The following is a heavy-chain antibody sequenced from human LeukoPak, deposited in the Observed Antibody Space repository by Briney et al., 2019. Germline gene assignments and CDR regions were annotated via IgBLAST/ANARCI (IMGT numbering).Heavy chain of an antibody. CDR1: GDSISGYY. V-gene: IGHV4-4*07. D-gene: IGHD6-19*01. CDR2: IYTSGTTNYNT. CDR3: ARRLSSGSQMDY. J-gene: IGHJ4*02. Sequence: SETLSLTCTVSGDSISGYYWSWIRQPAGKGLEWIGRIYTSGTTNYNTNYNPSLKSRVTMSVDTSKNQLSLKLSSVTAADTAVYYCARRLSSGSQMDYWGQGTLVTVSS.